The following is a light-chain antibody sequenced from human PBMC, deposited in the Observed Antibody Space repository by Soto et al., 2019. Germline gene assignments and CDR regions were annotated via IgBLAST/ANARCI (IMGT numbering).Light chain of an antibody. V-gene: IGKV1-5*03. J-gene: IGKJ1*01. CDR2: KTS. CDR3: QHYNDYSWT. CDR1: QSISIW. Sequence: DIHMTQSPSTLSASVGDRVTITCRASQSISIWLAWYQQKPGKAPNLLIYKTSSLETGVPSRFSGSGSGLEFTLTISSLQPDDFATYYCQHYNDYSWTFGQGTKVEVK.